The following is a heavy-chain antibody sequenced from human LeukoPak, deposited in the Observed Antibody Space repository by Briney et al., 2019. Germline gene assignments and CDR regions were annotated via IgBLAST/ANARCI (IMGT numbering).Heavy chain of an antibody. V-gene: IGHV3-7*01. J-gene: IGHJ3*02. CDR1: GFTFSSYW. Sequence: GGSLRLSCAASGFTFSSYWMSWVRQAPGKGLEWVANIKQDGSETYYVDSVEGRFTASRDNAESSLYLQTTSLRVEDTAVYYCAKFTPRGSSDAFDIWGQGTMVTVSS. CDR3: AKFTPRGSSDAFDI. CDR2: IKQDGSET. D-gene: IGHD6-19*01.